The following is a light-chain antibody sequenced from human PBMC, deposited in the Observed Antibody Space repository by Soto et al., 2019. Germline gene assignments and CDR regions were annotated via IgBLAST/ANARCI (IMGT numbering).Light chain of an antibody. Sequence: EIVLTQSPATLSLSPGESATLSCRASQSVSSSYLAWYQQKVGRAPRLLIYDASTRATGIPDRFSGSGSGTDFTLTITRLQPVYFAVYHCELYGSTPRTFAQVTRPDI. CDR1: QSVSSSY. J-gene: IGKJ5*01. CDR3: ELYGSTPRT. CDR2: DAS. V-gene: IGKV3-20*01.